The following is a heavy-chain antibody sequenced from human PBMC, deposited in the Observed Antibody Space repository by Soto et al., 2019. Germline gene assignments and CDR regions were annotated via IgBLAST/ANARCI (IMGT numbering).Heavy chain of an antibody. Sequence: PGGSLRLSCAASGVTFSSYSMNWVRQAPGKGLEWVSSISSSSSYIYYADSVKGRFTISRDNAKNSLYLQMNSLRAEDTAVYYCARSPPIVVVPAAFNWFDPWGQGALVTVSS. J-gene: IGHJ5*02. CDR2: ISSSSSYI. D-gene: IGHD2-2*01. V-gene: IGHV3-21*01. CDR1: GVTFSSYS. CDR3: ARSPPIVVVPAAFNWFDP.